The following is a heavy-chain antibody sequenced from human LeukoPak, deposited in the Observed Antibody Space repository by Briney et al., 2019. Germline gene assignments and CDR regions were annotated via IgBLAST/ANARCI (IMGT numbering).Heavy chain of an antibody. CDR1: GGSFSGYY. Sequence: SETLSLTCAVYGGSFSGYYWSWIRQPPGKGLEWIGEINHNGSTNYNPSLKSRVTISVDTSKNQFSLKLSSVTAADTAVYYCAGGYEYYFDYWGQGTLVTVSS. D-gene: IGHD5-12*01. CDR3: AGGYEYYFDY. J-gene: IGHJ4*02. V-gene: IGHV4-34*01. CDR2: INHNGST.